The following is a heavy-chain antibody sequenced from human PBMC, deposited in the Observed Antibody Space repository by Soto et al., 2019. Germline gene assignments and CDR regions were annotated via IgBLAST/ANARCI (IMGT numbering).Heavy chain of an antibody. Sequence: ASVKVSCKASGYTFTSYYMHWVRQAPGQGLEWMGIINPSGGSTSYAQKFQGRVTMTRDTSTSTVYMELSSLRSEDTAVYYCARLRFISPSCYRPPSDYYYGMDVWGKGTTVTVSS. J-gene: IGHJ6*04. CDR3: ARLRFISPSCYRPPSDYYYGMDV. D-gene: IGHD2-2*01. V-gene: IGHV1-46*01. CDR2: INPSGGST. CDR1: GYTFTSYY.